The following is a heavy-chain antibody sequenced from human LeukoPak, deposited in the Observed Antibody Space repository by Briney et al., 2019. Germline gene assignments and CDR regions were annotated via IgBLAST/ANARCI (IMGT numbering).Heavy chain of an antibody. J-gene: IGHJ5*02. D-gene: IGHD2-21*02. Sequence: SETLSLTCSVSGGSISADYWIWIRQPAGKGLEYIGRYYPNGSTNYNPSLKSRVTISVDTSKNQFSLKLSSVTAADTAVYYCARVHGPSGGDCYSANKVKWFDPWGQGTLVTVSS. V-gene: IGHV4-4*07. CDR2: YYPNGST. CDR3: ARVHGPSGGDCYSANKVKWFDP. CDR1: GGSISADY.